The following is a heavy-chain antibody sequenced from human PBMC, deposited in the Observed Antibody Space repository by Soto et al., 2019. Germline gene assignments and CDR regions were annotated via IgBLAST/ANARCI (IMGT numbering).Heavy chain of an antibody. CDR3: AKEKPEQLVVITMPWFDP. J-gene: IGHJ5*02. CDR2: ISGSGGST. CDR1: GFTFSSYS. V-gene: IGHV3-23*01. Sequence: PGGSLRLSCAASGFTFSSYSMSWVRQAPGKGLEWVSAISGSGGSTYYADSVKGRFTISRDNSKNTLYLQMNSLRAEDTAVYYCAKEKPEQLVVITMPWFDPWGQGTLVTVSS. D-gene: IGHD3-22*01.